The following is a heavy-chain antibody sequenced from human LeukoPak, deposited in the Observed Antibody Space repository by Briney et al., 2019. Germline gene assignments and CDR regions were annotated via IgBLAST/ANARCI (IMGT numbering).Heavy chain of an antibody. D-gene: IGHD2-15*01. J-gene: IGHJ4*02. CDR2: ISGSGGST. CDR3: AKGGYCSGGSCYDDY. Sequence: PGGSLRLSCAASGFTFSSYAMSWVRQAPGEGLEWVSAISGSGGSTYYADSVKGRFTISRDNSKNTLYLQMNSLRAEDTALYYCAKGGYCSGGSCYDDYWGQGTLVTVSS. V-gene: IGHV3-23*01. CDR1: GFTFSSYA.